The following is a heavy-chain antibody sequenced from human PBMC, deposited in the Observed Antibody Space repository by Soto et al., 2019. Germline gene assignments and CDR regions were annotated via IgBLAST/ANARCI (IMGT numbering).Heavy chain of an antibody. CDR2: ISGSGGST. Sequence: GGSLRLSCAASGFTFSSYAMSWVRQAPGKGLEWVSAISGSGGSTYYADSVKGRFTISRDNSKNTLYLQMNSLRAEDTAVYYCAKALGGYYAYYYYGMDVWGQGTTVTVSS. CDR1: GFTFSSYA. D-gene: IGHD3-22*01. J-gene: IGHJ6*02. V-gene: IGHV3-23*01. CDR3: AKALGGYYAYYYYGMDV.